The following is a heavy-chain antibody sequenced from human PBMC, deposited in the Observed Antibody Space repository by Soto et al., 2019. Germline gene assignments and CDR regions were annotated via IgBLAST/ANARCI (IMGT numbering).Heavy chain of an antibody. Sequence: PSQTLSLTCAISGDSVSSNSAAWNWIRQSPSRGLEWLGRTYYRSKWYNDYAVSVKSRITINPDTSKNQFSLLLNSVTPEDTAVYYCARDITIFGVVLLGDAFDIWGQGTMVTVSS. V-gene: IGHV6-1*01. D-gene: IGHD3-3*01. CDR2: TYYRSKWYN. CDR1: GDSVSSNSAA. J-gene: IGHJ3*02. CDR3: ARDITIFGVVLLGDAFDI.